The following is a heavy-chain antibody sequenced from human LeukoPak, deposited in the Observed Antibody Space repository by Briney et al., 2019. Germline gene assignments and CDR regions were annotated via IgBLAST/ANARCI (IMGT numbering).Heavy chain of an antibody. Sequence: ASVKVSCKASGYTFTGYYMHWVRQAPGQGLEWMGWINPNSGGTNYAQKFQGWVTMTRDTSISTAYMELSRLRSDDTAVYCCARALPYYDILTGYPSHYYGMDVWGQGTTVTVSS. CDR2: INPNSGGT. CDR3: ARALPYYDILTGYPSHYYGMDV. V-gene: IGHV1-2*04. CDR1: GYTFTGYY. J-gene: IGHJ6*02. D-gene: IGHD3-9*01.